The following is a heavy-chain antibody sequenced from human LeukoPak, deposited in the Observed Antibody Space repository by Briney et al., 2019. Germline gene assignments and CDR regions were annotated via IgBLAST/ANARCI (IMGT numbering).Heavy chain of an antibody. CDR3: ARDSHHLQCRGVTTS. V-gene: IGHV1-69*04. J-gene: IGHJ5*02. CDR2: IIPILGRA. CDR1: AGTFSSYA. D-gene: IGHD3-10*01. Sequence: VASVKVSCKASAGTFSSYAISWVRQAHGPGLEWMGRIIPILGRANYAQKFQGRVTITADKPTSTAYMELSSLRSEDTAVYYCARDSHHLQCRGVTTSWGQGTLVTVSS.